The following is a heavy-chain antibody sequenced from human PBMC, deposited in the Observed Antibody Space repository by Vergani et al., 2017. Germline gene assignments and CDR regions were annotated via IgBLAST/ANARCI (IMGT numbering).Heavy chain of an antibody. CDR2: IIPIFGTA. Sequence: QVQLVQSGAEVKKPGSSVKVSCKASGGTFSSYDISWVRQAPGQGLEWMGRIIPIFGTANYAQKFQGRVTITADESTSTAYMELSSLRSEDTAVYYCASCYCSGGSCPLGPLFDPWGQGTLVTVSS. V-gene: IGHV1-69*13. CDR1: GGTFSSYD. D-gene: IGHD2-15*01. J-gene: IGHJ5*02. CDR3: ASCYCSGGSCPLGPLFDP.